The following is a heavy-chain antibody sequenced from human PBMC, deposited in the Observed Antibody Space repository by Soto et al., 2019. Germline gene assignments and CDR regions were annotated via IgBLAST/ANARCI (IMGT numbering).Heavy chain of an antibody. CDR1: GYTFTNYG. Sequence: ASVKVSCKASGYTFTNYGISWVRQAPGQGLEWMGWISAYNGNTNYAQKLQVRVTMTTDTSTSTAYMELMSVRSDDTAVYYCARDSDIAAPGTIDYWGQGTLVTVSS. V-gene: IGHV1-18*01. CDR3: ARDSDIAAPGTIDY. CDR2: ISAYNGNT. J-gene: IGHJ4*02. D-gene: IGHD6-13*01.